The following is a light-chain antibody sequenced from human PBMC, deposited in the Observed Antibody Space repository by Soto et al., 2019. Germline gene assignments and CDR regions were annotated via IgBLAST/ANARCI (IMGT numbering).Light chain of an antibody. V-gene: IGKV1-9*01. J-gene: IGKJ4*01. Sequence: IQLTQSPSSLSASVGDRVTITCRASQGISIYLGWYQQKPGKAPNLLIYESSTLHSGVPSRFSGGGSGTDFTLTISSLQREDFATYFCQQVNVAPSTFGGGTKVEIK. CDR1: QGISIY. CDR2: ESS. CDR3: QQVNVAPST.